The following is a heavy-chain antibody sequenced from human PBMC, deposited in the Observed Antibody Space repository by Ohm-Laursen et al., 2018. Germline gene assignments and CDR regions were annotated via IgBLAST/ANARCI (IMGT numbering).Heavy chain of an antibody. D-gene: IGHD4-17*01. J-gene: IGHJ4*02. CDR2: IYSGGGT. CDR1: GFTVSNNY. CDR3: ARSIKDYGDYG. V-gene: IGHV3-53*01. Sequence: SLRRSCAASGFTVSNNYMSWVRQAPGKGLEWVSVIYSGGGTNYADSVKGQFTISRDNSKNTLYLQMNSLRAEGTAVYYCARSIKDYGDYGWGQGTLVTVSS.